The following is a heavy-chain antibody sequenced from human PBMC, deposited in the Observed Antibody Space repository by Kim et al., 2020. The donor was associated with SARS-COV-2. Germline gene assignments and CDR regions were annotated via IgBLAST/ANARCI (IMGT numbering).Heavy chain of an antibody. V-gene: IGHV3-23*01. J-gene: IGHJ4*02. Sequence: GGSLRLSCAASGFTFSSYAMSWVRQAPGKGLEWVSAISGSGGSTYYADSVKGRFTISRDNSKNTLYLQMNSLRAEDTAVYYCAKVRWQQLVHNPFDYWGQGTLVTVSS. CDR3: AKVRWQQLVHNPFDY. CDR2: ISGSGGST. CDR1: GFTFSSYA. D-gene: IGHD6-13*01.